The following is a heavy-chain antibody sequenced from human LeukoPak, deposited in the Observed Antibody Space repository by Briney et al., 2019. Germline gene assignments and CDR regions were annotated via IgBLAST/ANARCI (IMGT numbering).Heavy chain of an antibody. Sequence: SETLSLTCTVSGGSISSGSYYWSWIRQPAGKGLEWIGRIYTSGSTNYNPSLKSRVTISVDTSNNQFSLKLSSVTAADTAVYYCARIDSSGYYEWFGPWGQGTLVTVSS. CDR2: IYTSGST. V-gene: IGHV4-61*02. D-gene: IGHD3-22*01. J-gene: IGHJ5*02. CDR1: GGSISSGSYY. CDR3: ARIDSSGYYEWFGP.